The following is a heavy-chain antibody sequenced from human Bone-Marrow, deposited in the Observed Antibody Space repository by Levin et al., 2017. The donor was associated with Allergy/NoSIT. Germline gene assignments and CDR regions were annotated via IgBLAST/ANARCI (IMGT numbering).Heavy chain of an antibody. CDR1: GFIFRNYG. CDR2: ISYDGAKK. Sequence: GGSLRLSCAASGFIFRNYGMEWVRQAPGKGLEWVAFISYDGAKKYYADSVKGRFTISRDNSKNTLYLQVNSLTAEDTAMYYCAKEEFGYDTSQGPNYWGQGTLVTVSS. CDR3: AKEEFGYDTSQGPNY. V-gene: IGHV3-30*18. D-gene: IGHD3-10*01. J-gene: IGHJ4*02.